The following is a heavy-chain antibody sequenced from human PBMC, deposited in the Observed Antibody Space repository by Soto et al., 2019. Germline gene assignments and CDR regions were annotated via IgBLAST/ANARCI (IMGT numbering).Heavy chain of an antibody. CDR2: LSSSGRTT. Sequence: PGGSLRLSCEASGLLVTTSAMSWVRQAPGKGLEWVAALSSSGRTTYYGDSVKDRFSISRDDSKNTLYLQMTSLRVEDSAVYYCTKKAPTKSQLALAALNSFAFDYWGLGTLDTVSS. CDR1: GLLVTTSA. J-gene: IGHJ4*01. D-gene: IGHD6-19*01. V-gene: IGHV3-23*01. CDR3: TKKAPTKSQLALAALNSFAFDY.